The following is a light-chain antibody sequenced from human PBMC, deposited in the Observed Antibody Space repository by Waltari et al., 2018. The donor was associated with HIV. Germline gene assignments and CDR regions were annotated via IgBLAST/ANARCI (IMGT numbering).Light chain of an antibody. Sequence: QSVLTQPPSVSGAPGQRVTISCTGSSSNIGADYDVHWYQHLPGTAPQLLIYANTRRPSGVPDRFSGSKSGTSASRAITGLQAEDEAEYYCQAYDSSLSGYVVFGGGTKLTVL. CDR3: QAYDSSLSGYVV. V-gene: IGLV1-40*01. CDR2: ANT. CDR1: SSNIGADYD. J-gene: IGLJ2*01.